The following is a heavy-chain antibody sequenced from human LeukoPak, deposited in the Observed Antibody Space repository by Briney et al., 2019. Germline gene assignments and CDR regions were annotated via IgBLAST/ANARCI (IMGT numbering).Heavy chain of an antibody. D-gene: IGHD1-1*01. CDR1: GFTFSSYE. J-gene: IGHJ6*04. CDR3: AREDWNLYYGMDV. Sequence: SGGSLRLSCAASGFTFSSYEMNWVRQAPGKGLEWVSYISSSGSTIYYADSVKGRFTISRDNAKNSLYLQMNSLRAEDTAVYYCAREDWNLYYGMDVWGKGTTVTVSS. V-gene: IGHV3-48*03. CDR2: ISSSGSTI.